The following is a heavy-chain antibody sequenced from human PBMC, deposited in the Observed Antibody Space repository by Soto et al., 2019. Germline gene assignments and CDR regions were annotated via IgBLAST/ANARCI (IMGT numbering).Heavy chain of an antibody. V-gene: IGHV3-23*01. CDR2: ISGSGGST. CDR1: GFTFSSFA. Sequence: PGGSLRLSCAASGFTFSSFAMNWVRQAPGKGLEWVSAISGSGGSTYYADSVKGRFTISRDNSKNTLYLQMNSLRAEDTAVYYCAKRFLEWSLYYFDYWGQGTLVTVSS. D-gene: IGHD3-3*01. CDR3: AKRFLEWSLYYFDY. J-gene: IGHJ4*02.